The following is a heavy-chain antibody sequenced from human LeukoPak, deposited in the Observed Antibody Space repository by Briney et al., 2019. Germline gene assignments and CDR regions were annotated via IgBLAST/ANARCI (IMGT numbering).Heavy chain of an antibody. CDR2: ISSSSSYI. CDR1: GFNFDDYA. D-gene: IGHD1-26*01. Sequence: GGSLRLSCAASGFNFDDYAMYWVRQAPGKGLEWVSSISSSSSYIYYADSVKGRFTISRDNAKNSLYLQMNSLRAEDTAVYYCARERWGATNHFDYWGQGTLVTVSS. V-gene: IGHV3-21*01. CDR3: ARERWGATNHFDY. J-gene: IGHJ4*02.